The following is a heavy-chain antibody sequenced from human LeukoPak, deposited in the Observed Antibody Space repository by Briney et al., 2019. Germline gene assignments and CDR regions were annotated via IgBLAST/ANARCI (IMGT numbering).Heavy chain of an antibody. CDR2: IIPIFGTA. CDR3: AREEESQDWFDP. Sequence: SVKVSCKASGGTFSSYAISWVRQAPGQGLEWMGGIIPIFGTANYAQRFQGRVTITADESTSTAYMELSSLRSEDTAVYYCAREEESQDWFDPSSQGTLVTVSS. V-gene: IGHV1-69*13. J-gene: IGHJ5*02. CDR1: GGTFSSYA.